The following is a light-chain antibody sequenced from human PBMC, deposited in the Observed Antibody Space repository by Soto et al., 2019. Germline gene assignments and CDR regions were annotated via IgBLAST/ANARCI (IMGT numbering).Light chain of an antibody. CDR1: QSVSSY. CDR3: RQRSDWSPIT. Sequence: EIVLTQSPTILSLSPGERATLSCRASQSVSSYLALYQQRPGEAPRMLIYDASTRATGSPPRWSGGRSSTDFSLPTISREDEDFSTYYYRQRSDWSPITFGQGTRLEIK. V-gene: IGKV3-11*01. CDR2: DAS. J-gene: IGKJ5*01.